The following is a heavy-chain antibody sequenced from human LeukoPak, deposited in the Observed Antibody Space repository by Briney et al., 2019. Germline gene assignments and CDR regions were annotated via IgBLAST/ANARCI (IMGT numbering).Heavy chain of an antibody. D-gene: IGHD6-13*01. Sequence: ASVKASCKASGYTFTGYYMHWVRQAPGQGLEWMGWINPNSGGTNYAQKFQGRVTMTRDTSISTAYMEMSSLRSDDTAVYYCARDEAASPWNAFDIWGQGTMVTVSS. J-gene: IGHJ3*02. CDR3: ARDEAASPWNAFDI. V-gene: IGHV1-2*02. CDR1: GYTFTGYY. CDR2: INPNSGGT.